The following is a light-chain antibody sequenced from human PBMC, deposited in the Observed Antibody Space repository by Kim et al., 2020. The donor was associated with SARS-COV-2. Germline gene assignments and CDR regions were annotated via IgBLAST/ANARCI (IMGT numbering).Light chain of an antibody. CDR3: QQYHDLPF. CDR1: QDINNY. V-gene: IGKV1-33*01. Sequence: DIQMTQSPSSLSASVGDRVTITCQASQDINNYVNWYQQKPGKAPKLLIYDASNLEAGVPSRFSGSGSGTSFTFTISNLQPEDIAAYYCQQYHDLPFFGQGTRLEIK. CDR2: DAS. J-gene: IGKJ5*01.